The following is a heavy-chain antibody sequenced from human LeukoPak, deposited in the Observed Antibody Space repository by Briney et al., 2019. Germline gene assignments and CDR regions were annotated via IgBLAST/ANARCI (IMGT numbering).Heavy chain of an antibody. D-gene: IGHD5-24*01. J-gene: IGHJ3*01. CDR1: GGTFISYA. CDR2: IVPVFGTV. V-gene: IGHV1-69*13. Sequence: ASVKVSCKASGGTFISYAVSWVRQAPGQGLEWMGGIVPVFGTVSYAGKFLDRVKITADESTDTAFLELRGLTSEDTAVYFCTKNARVEVGREPFDVWGQGTTVIVAS. CDR3: TKNARVEVGREPFDV.